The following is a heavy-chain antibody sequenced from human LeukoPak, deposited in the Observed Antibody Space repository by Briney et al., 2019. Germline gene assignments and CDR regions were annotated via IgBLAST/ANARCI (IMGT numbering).Heavy chain of an antibody. Sequence: GSLRLSCAASGFTFSSYSMNWVRQAPGKGLEWVSSISSSSSYIYYADSVKGRFTISRDNAKNSLYLQMNSLRAEDTAVYYCATALGYCSGGSCYFDYWGQGTLVTASS. CDR1: GFTFSSYS. D-gene: IGHD2-15*01. V-gene: IGHV3-21*01. J-gene: IGHJ4*02. CDR3: ATALGYCSGGSCYFDY. CDR2: ISSSSSYI.